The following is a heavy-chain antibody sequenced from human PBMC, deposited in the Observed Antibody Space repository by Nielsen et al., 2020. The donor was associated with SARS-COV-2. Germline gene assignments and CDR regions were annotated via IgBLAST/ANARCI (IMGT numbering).Heavy chain of an antibody. CDR2: ISYDGSNK. J-gene: IGHJ4*02. CDR1: GFTFSSYA. Sequence: GESLKISCAASGFTFSSYAMHWVRQAPGKGLEWVAVISYDGSNKYYADSVKGRFTISRDNSKNTLYLQMNSLRAEDTAVYYCARDGQGGGSYCRRSGYFDYWGQGTLVTVSS. D-gene: IGHD1-26*01. CDR3: ARDGQGGGSYCRRSGYFDY. V-gene: IGHV3-30-3*01.